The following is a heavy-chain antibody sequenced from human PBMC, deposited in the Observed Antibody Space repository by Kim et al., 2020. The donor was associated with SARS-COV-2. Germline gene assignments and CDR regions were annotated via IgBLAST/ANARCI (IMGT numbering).Heavy chain of an antibody. CDR1: GGSISSGSYY. J-gene: IGHJ5*02. V-gene: IGHV4-61*02. D-gene: IGHD3-22*01. CDR3: ARVYYDSSGYIAEGLIDP. Sequence: SETLSLTCTVSGGSISSGSYYWSWIRQPAGKGLEWIGRIYTSGSTNYNPSLKSRVTISVDTSKNQFSLKLSSVTAADTAVYYCARVYYDSSGYIAEGLIDPRGQGTLVTVSS. CDR2: IYTSGST.